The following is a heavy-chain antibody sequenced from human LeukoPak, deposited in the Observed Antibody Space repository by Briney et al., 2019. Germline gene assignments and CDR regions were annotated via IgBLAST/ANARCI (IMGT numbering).Heavy chain of an antibody. CDR3: ASELRTPYCYPETNWFDP. CDR2: VFYSGSA. V-gene: IGHV4-39*01. Sequence: PSETLSLTCSVSGGSITSSSHYWAWIRQSPGKGLEWIGSVFYSGSAYYNPSLKSRLTISVDTSNNQFSLKLSSVTAADTAVYYCASELRTPYCYPETNWFDPWGQGTLVTVSS. D-gene: IGHD3-16*02. CDR1: GGSITSSSHY. J-gene: IGHJ5*02.